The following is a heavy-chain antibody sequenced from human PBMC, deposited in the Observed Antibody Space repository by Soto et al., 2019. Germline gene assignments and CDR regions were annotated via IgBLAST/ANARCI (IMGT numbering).Heavy chain of an antibody. Sequence: TSETLSLTCAVYGGSFSGYYWSWIRQPPGKGLEWIGEINHSGSTNYNPSLKSRVTISVDTSKNQFSLKLSSVTAADTAVYYCARDGVNVVVTAPYGMDVWGQGTTVTVS. CDR1: GGSFSGYY. D-gene: IGHD2-21*02. CDR2: INHSGST. CDR3: ARDGVNVVVTAPYGMDV. J-gene: IGHJ6*02. V-gene: IGHV4-34*01.